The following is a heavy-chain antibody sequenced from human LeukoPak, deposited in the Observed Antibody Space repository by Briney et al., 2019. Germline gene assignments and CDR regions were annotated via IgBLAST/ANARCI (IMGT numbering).Heavy chain of an antibody. Sequence: SVKVSCKASGGTFSSYAISWVRQAPGQGLEWMGGIIPTFGTANYAQKFQGRVTITADESTSTAYMELSSLRSEDTAVYYCARGGDVDTAMVLTPPAFWGQGTLVTVSS. J-gene: IGHJ4*02. V-gene: IGHV1-69*01. CDR1: GGTFSSYA. CDR2: IIPTFGTA. CDR3: ARGGDVDTAMVLTPPAF. D-gene: IGHD5-18*01.